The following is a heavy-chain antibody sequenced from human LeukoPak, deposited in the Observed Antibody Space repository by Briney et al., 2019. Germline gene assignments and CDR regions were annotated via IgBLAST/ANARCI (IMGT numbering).Heavy chain of an antibody. CDR2: ISAYNGNT. CDR3: ATAPPYSSSGFTNTAMVTPSVY. Sequence: ASVKVSCKASGYTFTSYGISWGRQAPGQGLEWVGWISAYNGNTNYAQKLQGRVTMTTDTATSTAYMELRSLREDDTAVYSCATAPPYSSSGFTNTAMVTPSVYWGQGTLVTVSS. J-gene: IGHJ4*02. D-gene: IGHD5-18*01. V-gene: IGHV1-18*01. CDR1: GYTFTSYG.